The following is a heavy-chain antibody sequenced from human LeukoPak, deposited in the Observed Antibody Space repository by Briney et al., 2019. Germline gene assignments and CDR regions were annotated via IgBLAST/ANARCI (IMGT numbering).Heavy chain of an antibody. D-gene: IGHD3-22*01. V-gene: IGHV4-34*01. CDR2: INHSGST. CDR3: ARNTRRYGVVVITNWFDP. J-gene: IGHJ5*02. CDR1: GGSFSGYY. Sequence: SETLSLTCAVYGGSFSGYYWSWIRQPPGKGLEWIGEINHSGSTNYNPSLRSRVTISVDTSKNQFSLKLSSVTAADTAVYYCARNTRRYGVVVITNWFDPWGQGTLVTVSS.